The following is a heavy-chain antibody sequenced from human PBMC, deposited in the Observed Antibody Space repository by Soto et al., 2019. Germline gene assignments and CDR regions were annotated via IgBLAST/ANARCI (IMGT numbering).Heavy chain of an antibody. CDR1: GHTFTGHL. CDR2: INPKNGAT. J-gene: IGHJ4*02. D-gene: IGHD6-19*01. Sequence: QVHLVQSGSEGKKPGASVKVSCKASGHTFTGHLLHRVRQAPGQGLEWMGGINPKNGATNYAQNLQDWVTMPRDTSTTTAYMEVRRLRSDDTAVYYCATNDGGGSGSQLNYWGRGTLVTVSS. V-gene: IGHV1-2*04. CDR3: ATNDGGGSGSQLNY.